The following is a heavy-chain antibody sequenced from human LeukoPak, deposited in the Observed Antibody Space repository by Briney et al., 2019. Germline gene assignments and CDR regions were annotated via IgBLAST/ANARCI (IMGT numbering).Heavy chain of an antibody. V-gene: IGHV3-23*01. CDR3: AKDPGYQVVYCFDY. CDR2: ISGSGGST. J-gene: IGHJ4*02. D-gene: IGHD2-2*01. CDR1: GFTFSSYS. Sequence: GGSLRLSCAASGFTFSSYSMSWVRQAPGKGLEWVSGISGSGGSTDYADSVKGRFTISRDNSKSTLYLQMNSLRVGDTAVYYCAKDPGYQVVYCFDYWGQGTLVTVSS.